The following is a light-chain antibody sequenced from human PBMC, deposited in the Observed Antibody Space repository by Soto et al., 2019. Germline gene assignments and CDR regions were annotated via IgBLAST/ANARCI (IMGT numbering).Light chain of an antibody. Sequence: EIVFTQSPATLSLSPGERATRSCRASQSVSNSVAWYQQKPGQAPRLLIYGASTRATDIPARFSGSGSGTKFTLTISSLQSADFAVYYCQHYNNWPITLGRGTRLEIK. J-gene: IGKJ5*01. CDR2: GAS. CDR3: QHYNNWPIT. V-gene: IGKV3-15*01. CDR1: QSVSNS.